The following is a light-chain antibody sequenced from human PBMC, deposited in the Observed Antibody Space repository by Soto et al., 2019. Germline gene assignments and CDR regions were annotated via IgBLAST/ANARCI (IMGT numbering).Light chain of an antibody. J-gene: IGKJ5*01. Sequence: DVQMSQSPSTLSAYVGDSVTITCRASQNIRNLLAWYQQKPGKAPNPLIYDASSLKSGVPSRFSGSGSGTEFTLTISSLQPDDFATYYCQQYNTYSTFGQGTRLAIK. CDR2: DAS. CDR1: QNIRNL. V-gene: IGKV1-5*01. CDR3: QQYNTYST.